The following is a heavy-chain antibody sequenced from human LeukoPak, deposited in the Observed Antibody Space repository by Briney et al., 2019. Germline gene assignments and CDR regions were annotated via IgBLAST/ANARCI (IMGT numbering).Heavy chain of an antibody. CDR1: GFTFSNYW. CDR3: ARGGSYGDY. J-gene: IGHJ4*02. Sequence: GGSLRLSCAASGFTFSNYWMHWVRQVPEEGLVWVSRVNPDASSITYANSVKGRFTSSRDNAKNTLYLQMNRLRVEDTAVYYCARGGSYGDYWGQGILVTVSS. CDR2: VNPDASSI. D-gene: IGHD3-16*01. V-gene: IGHV3-74*01.